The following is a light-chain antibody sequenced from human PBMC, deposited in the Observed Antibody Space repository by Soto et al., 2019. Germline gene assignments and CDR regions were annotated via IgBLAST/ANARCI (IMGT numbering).Light chain of an antibody. Sequence: EIVLTQSPATLSSFPVERATLSCRASQSVSSSYLAWYQQKPGQAPRLLIYGASSRATGIPDRFSGTGSETDFTLTISRLEPEDFAVYYCQQYDNSPITFGQGTRLEIK. V-gene: IGKV3-20*01. CDR1: QSVSSSY. J-gene: IGKJ5*01. CDR2: GAS. CDR3: QQYDNSPIT.